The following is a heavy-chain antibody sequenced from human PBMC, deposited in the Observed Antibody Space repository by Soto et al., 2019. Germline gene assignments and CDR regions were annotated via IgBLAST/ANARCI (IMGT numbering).Heavy chain of an antibody. J-gene: IGHJ4*02. CDR1: GGSISSSSYY. CDR2: IYYSGST. Sequence: QLQLQESGPGLVKPSETLSLTCSVSGGSISSSSYYWGWIRQPSGEGLEWIGSIYYSGSTYYNPSLKSRVTISVDTSKNQFSLKLSSVTAADTAAYYCATLMVPGVHFIDYWGQGTLVTVSS. CDR3: ATLMVPGVHFIDY. D-gene: IGHD3-10*01. V-gene: IGHV4-39*01.